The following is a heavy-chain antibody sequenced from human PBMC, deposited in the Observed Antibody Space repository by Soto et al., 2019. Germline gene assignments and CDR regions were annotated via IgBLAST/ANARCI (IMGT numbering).Heavy chain of an antibody. CDR2: IYYSGTT. Sequence: SETLSLTCAGIDASIYSYNWGWIRQPPGKALEWIGYIYYSGTTNYNPSLKSRVTISVDTSKNQFSLRLSSVTAADTAVYYCARAGGRYAITAYDVWGPGTLVT. V-gene: IGHV4-59*01. CDR3: ARAGGRYAITAYDV. D-gene: IGHD1-26*01. J-gene: IGHJ3*01. CDR1: DASIYSYN.